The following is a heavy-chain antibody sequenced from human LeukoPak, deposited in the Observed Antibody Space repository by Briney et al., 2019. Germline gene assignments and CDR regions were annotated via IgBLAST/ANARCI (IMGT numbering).Heavy chain of an antibody. V-gene: IGHV3-30-3*01. D-gene: IGHD2-15*01. CDR1: EFMLTNYA. CDR3: GESGGDS. Sequence: GGSLRLSCAASEFMLTNYAMHWVRQAPGKGLEWVAVISYDGSNKYYADSVKGRFTISRDSSKNTLYLQMNSLRAEDTAVYYCGESGGDSWGQGTLVTVSS. J-gene: IGHJ4*02. CDR2: ISYDGSNK.